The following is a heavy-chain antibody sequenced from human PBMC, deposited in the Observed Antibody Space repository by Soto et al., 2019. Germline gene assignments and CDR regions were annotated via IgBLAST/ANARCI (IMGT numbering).Heavy chain of an antibody. D-gene: IGHD3-22*01. J-gene: IGHJ5*02. V-gene: IGHV5-51*01. Sequence: PGESLKISCEGCGYSFTSYWIGWVLQMPGKGLEWMGVIYPYDYDTRYSPAFHGQVTISVDKSIATAYLQWSSLKASDTATYYCARSPYTYDSNGAPPEFHPWCLGALLTISS. CDR2: IYPYDYDT. CDR1: GYSFTSYW. CDR3: ARSPYTYDSNGAPPEFHP.